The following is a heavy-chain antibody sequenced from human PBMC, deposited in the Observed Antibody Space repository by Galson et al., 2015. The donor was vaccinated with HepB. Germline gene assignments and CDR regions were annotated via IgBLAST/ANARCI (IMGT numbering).Heavy chain of an antibody. CDR1: GYSFTSYW. J-gene: IGHJ5*02. CDR2: IYPGDSDT. D-gene: IGHD3-3*01. CDR3: ARRITIFGVAQSNWFDP. V-gene: IGHV5-51*03. Sequence: QSGAEVKKPGESLKISCKGSGYSFTSYWIGWVRQMPGKGLEWMGIIYPGDSDTRYSPPFQGQVTISADKSISTAYLQWSSLKASDIAMYYCARRITIFGVAQSNWFDPWGQGTLVTVSS.